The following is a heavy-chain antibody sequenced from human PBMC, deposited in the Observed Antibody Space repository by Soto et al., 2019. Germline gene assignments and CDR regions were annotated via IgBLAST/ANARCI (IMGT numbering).Heavy chain of an antibody. J-gene: IGHJ3*02. V-gene: IGHV4-31*03. CDR2: IYYSGST. Sequence: QVQLQESGPGLVKPSQTLSLTCTVSGGSISSGGYYWSWIRQHPGKGLEWIGYIYYSGSTYYKPSLKSRVTISVDTSKNQFSLKLSSVTAADTAVYYCARADITIFGVEDAFDIWGQGTMVTVSS. D-gene: IGHD3-3*01. CDR3: ARADITIFGVEDAFDI. CDR1: GGSISSGGYY.